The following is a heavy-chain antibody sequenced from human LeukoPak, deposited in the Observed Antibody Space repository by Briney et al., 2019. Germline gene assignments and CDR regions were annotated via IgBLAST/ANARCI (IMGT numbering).Heavy chain of an antibody. CDR2: ISHTGSAN. CDR1: GFTFSSYA. Sequence: PGGSLRLSCAASGFTFSSYAMNWVRQAPGKGLEWVSYISHTGSANSYADSVKGRFTISRDNAKNSLDLQMNSLRVEDTGIYYCVKVAKYYYGSETYYFFEHWGQGTPVTASS. CDR3: VKVAKYYYGSETYYFFEH. V-gene: IGHV3-48*03. J-gene: IGHJ4*02. D-gene: IGHD3-10*01.